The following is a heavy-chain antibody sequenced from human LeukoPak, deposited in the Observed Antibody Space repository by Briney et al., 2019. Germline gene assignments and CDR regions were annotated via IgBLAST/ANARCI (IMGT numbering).Heavy chain of an antibody. D-gene: IGHD3-9*01. CDR3: ARGDWAVGYYFDC. CDR2: IYTSGST. J-gene: IGHJ4*02. Sequence: PSETLSLTCTVSGGSISSGDYYWSWIRQPPGKGLEWIGRIYTSGSTNYNPSLKSRVTMSVDTSKNQFSLKLSSVTAADTAVYYCARGDWAVGYYFDCWGQGTLVTVSS. V-gene: IGHV4-61*08. CDR1: GGSISSGDYY.